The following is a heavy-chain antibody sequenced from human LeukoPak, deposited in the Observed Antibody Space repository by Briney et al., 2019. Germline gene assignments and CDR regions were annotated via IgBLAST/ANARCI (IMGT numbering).Heavy chain of an antibody. CDR3: ATVPDIVVVPAARKLGFDP. V-gene: IGHV1-24*01. CDR1: GYTLTELS. D-gene: IGHD2-2*01. CDR2: FDPEDGET. J-gene: IGHJ5*02. Sequence: ASVKVSCKVSGYTLTELSMHWVRQVPGKGLEWMGGFDPEDGETIYAQKFQGRVTMTEDTSTDTAYMELSSLRSEDTAVYYCATVPDIVVVPAARKLGFDPWGQGTLVTVSS.